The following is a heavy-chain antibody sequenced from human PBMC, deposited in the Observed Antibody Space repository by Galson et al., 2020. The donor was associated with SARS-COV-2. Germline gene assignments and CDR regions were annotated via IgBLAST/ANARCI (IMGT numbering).Heavy chain of an antibody. CDR3: AKATLSKYYIDY. CDR1: GFIFSNYA. CDR2: ISESGGDT. D-gene: IGHD3-16*01. Sequence: GESLKISCAASGFIFSNYAMSWVRQAPGKGLEWVSSISESGGDTPYANSVKGRFTISRDNSKNKLFLQMHSLRADDTAVYYCAKATLSKYYIDYWGQGTLVTVSS. V-gene: IGHV3-23*01. J-gene: IGHJ4*02.